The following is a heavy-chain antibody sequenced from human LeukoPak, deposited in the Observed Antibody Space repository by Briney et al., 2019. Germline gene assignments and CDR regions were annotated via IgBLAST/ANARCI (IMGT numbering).Heavy chain of an antibody. V-gene: IGHV1-2*02. CDR1: GYTFTGYY. D-gene: IGHD4-23*01. CDR3: GREVRSSWFDP. Sequence: ASVKVSCKASGYTFTGYYMHWVRQAPGQGLEWMGWINPNSGGTNYAQKFQSRVTMTRDTSISTAYMELGRLRSDDTAVYYCGREVRSSWFDPWGQGTLVTVSS. CDR2: INPNSGGT. J-gene: IGHJ5*02.